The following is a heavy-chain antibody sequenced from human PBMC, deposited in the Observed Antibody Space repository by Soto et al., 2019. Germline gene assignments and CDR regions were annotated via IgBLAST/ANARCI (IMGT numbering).Heavy chain of an antibody. J-gene: IGHJ4*02. V-gene: IGHV3-30*18. Sequence: QVQLVESGGGVVQPGRSLRLSCEASGFTFSSYGIHWVRQAPGKGLEWVAVISYDGSNKYYADSVKGRFTISRDNSKNTLYLQMNSLRAEDTAVYYCAKDHYDTLTGYYGPDYWGQGTLVTVSS. CDR3: AKDHYDTLTGYYGPDY. CDR1: GFTFSSYG. D-gene: IGHD3-9*01. CDR2: ISYDGSNK.